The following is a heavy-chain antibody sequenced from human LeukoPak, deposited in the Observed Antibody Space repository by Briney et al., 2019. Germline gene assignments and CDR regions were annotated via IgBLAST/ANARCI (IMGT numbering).Heavy chain of an antibody. CDR2: IYYSGST. D-gene: IGHD3-10*01. V-gene: IGHV4-39*07. Sequence: SETLSLTCTVSGGSISSSSYYWGWIRQPPGKGLEWIGSIYYSGSTYYNPSLKSRVTISVDTSKNQFSLKLSSVTAADTAVYYCAREDYGSRSNGYWGQGTLVTDSS. CDR3: AREDYGSRSNGY. CDR1: GGSISSSSYY. J-gene: IGHJ4*02.